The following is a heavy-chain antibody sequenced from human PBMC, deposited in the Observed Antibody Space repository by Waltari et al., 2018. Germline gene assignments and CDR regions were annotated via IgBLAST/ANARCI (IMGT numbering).Heavy chain of an antibody. V-gene: IGHV3-23*01. J-gene: IGHJ3*02. CDR2: ISGSGGST. Sequence: EVQLLESGGGLVQPGGSLRLSCAASGFTFSSYAMSWVRQAPGKGLEWVSAISGSGGSTYYADSVKGRFTSSGDNSKNTLYLQMNSLRAEDTAVYYCAKPRVVEYSSGWYLDVFDIWGQGTMVTVSS. CDR3: AKPRVVEYSSGWYLDVFDI. CDR1: GFTFSSYA. D-gene: IGHD6-19*01.